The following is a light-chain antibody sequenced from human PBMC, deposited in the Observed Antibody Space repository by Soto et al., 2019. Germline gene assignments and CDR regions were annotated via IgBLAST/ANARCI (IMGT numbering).Light chain of an antibody. CDR2: AAS. CDR3: QKYYSAPWT. CDR1: QGISNF. Sequence: DIQMTQSPSSLSASVGDRVTITCRASQGISNFLDWHQQKPGKVPKLLIYAASTLQSGAPSRFSASGSGTDFTLTITSLQPADVATYYWQKYYSAPWTFGQGTKVEIK. V-gene: IGKV1-27*01. J-gene: IGKJ1*01.